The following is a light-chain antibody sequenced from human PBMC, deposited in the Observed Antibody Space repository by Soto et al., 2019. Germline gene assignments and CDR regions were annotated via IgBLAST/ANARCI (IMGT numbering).Light chain of an antibody. Sequence: QSALTQPASESGSPGQSITISCTGTSSDVGGYNYVSWYQQHPGKAPKLMIYDVSNRPSGVSNRFSGSKSGNTASLTISGLQAEDEADYYCSSYTSSSPWVFGGGTKLTVL. CDR1: SSDVGGYNY. CDR2: DVS. V-gene: IGLV2-14*01. CDR3: SSYTSSSPWV. J-gene: IGLJ3*02.